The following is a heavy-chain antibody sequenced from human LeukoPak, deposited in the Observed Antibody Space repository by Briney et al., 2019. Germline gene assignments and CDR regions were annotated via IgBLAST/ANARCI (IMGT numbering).Heavy chain of an antibody. V-gene: IGHV4-4*07. CDR3: ARVRGGSSAGSYYYHYMDV. CDR1: GGSISTFY. D-gene: IGHD1-26*01. CDR2: IFTSGST. Sequence: KSSETLSLTCTVSGGSISTFYWSWIRQPAGQGLEWIGRIFTSGSTNYNPSLKSRVTMSVDTSKNQFSLKLGSVTAADTAVYYCARVRGGSSAGSYYYHYMDVWGKGTTVTISS. J-gene: IGHJ6*03.